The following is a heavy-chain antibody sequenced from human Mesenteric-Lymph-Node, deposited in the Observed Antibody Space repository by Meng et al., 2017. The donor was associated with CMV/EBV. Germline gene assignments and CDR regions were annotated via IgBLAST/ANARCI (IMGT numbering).Heavy chain of an antibody. D-gene: IGHD3-10*01. Sequence: CAASGFNFSSYGMHWVRQAPGKGLEGVAGIWYDGSNKYYADSVKGRFTISRDNSKNTLYLQTNSLRAEDTAVYYCARDPAGLRGNFDLWGRGTLVTVSS. V-gene: IGHV3-33*01. CDR1: GFNFSSYG. CDR3: ARDPAGLRGNFDL. CDR2: IWYDGSNK. J-gene: IGHJ2*01.